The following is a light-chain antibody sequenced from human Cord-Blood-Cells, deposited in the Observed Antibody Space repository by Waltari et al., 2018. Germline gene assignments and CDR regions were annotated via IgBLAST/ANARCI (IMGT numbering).Light chain of an antibody. CDR3: QSYDSSLSGWV. CDR2: GNS. V-gene: IGLV1-40*01. J-gene: IGLJ3*02. CDR1: GSNIGAGYD. Sequence: QSVLTQPPSVSGAPGQRVTISCTGSGSNIGAGYDFHWYQQLPGTAPKLLIYGNSNRPSGVPDRFSGSKSGTSASLAITGLQAEDESDYYCQSYDSSLSGWVFGGGTKLTVL.